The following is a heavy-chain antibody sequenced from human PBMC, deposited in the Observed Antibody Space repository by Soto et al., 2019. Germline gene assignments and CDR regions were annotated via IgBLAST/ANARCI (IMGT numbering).Heavy chain of an antibody. Sequence: GGSLRLSCAASGFTFSILAMRWVRQAPGKGLEWVSVIDYTGGTTYYTDSVKDRFTISRDNSKKMPYLQMNSLRAEDTAVYYCAKDAKRTDGWYYFDYWGQGALVTVSS. V-gene: IGHV3-23*01. D-gene: IGHD6-19*01. CDR1: GFTFSILA. CDR2: IDYTGGTT. J-gene: IGHJ4*02. CDR3: AKDAKRTDGWYYFDY.